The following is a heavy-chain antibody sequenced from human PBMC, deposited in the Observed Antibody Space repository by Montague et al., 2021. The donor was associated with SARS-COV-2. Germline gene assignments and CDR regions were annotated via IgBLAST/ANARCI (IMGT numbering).Heavy chain of an antibody. CDR1: GGSISSSSYY. V-gene: IGHV4-39*01. CDR2: IYYSWST. J-gene: IGHJ5*02. Sequence: SETLSLTCTVSGGSISSSSYYWGWIRQPPGKGLEWIGSIYYSWSTYYNPSLKSRVTISVDTSKNQFSLKLSSVTAADTAVYYCARPGSSGYYYANWFDPWGQGTLVTVSS. CDR3: ARPGSSGYYYANWFDP. D-gene: IGHD3-22*01.